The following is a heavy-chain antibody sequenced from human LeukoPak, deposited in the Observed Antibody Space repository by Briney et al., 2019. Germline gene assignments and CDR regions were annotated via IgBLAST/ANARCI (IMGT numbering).Heavy chain of an antibody. CDR2: ISSNGGST. V-gene: IGHV3-64*01. CDR3: ARDGVATDGSFDY. Sequence: GGTLRLSCAASGFTFSSYGMSWVRQAPGKGLEYVSAISSNGGSTYYANSVKGRFTISRDNSKNTLYLQMGSLRAEDMAVYYCARDGVATDGSFDYWGQGTLVTVSS. J-gene: IGHJ4*02. CDR1: GFTFSSYG. D-gene: IGHD5-12*01.